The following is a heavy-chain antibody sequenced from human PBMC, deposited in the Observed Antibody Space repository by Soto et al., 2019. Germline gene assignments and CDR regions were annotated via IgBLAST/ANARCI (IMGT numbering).Heavy chain of an antibody. V-gene: IGHV4-4*02. D-gene: IGHD7-27*01. CDR3: HARGPLLTAGNGEYYYYGIYV. Sequence: PSETLSLTCAVSGGSISSSNWWSWVRQPPGKGLEWIGEIYHSGSTYYNPSLKSRVTISVDRSKNQFSLKLSSVTAAYTAVYYCHARGPLLTAGNGEYYYYGIYVRSQRTSVTVSS. J-gene: IGHJ6*02. CDR1: GGSISSSNW. CDR2: IYHSGST.